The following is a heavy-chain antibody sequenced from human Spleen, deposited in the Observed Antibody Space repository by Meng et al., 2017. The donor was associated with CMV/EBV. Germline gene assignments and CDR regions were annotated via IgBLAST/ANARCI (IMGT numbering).Heavy chain of an antibody. J-gene: IGHJ4*02. CDR3: ARGDPLTTDY. Sequence: GESLKISCATSGFTFDDHGMVWVRQAPGKGLEWVAGINWNDGSTAYGDSVQGRFTISRDNAKNSLYLQMNSLRAEDTAVYYCARGDPLTTDYWGQGTLVTVSS. CDR2: INWNDGST. V-gene: IGHV3-20*04. D-gene: IGHD4-11*01. CDR1: GFTFDDHG.